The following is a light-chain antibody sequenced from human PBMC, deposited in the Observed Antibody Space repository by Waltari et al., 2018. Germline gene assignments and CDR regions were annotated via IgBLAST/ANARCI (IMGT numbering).Light chain of an antibody. CDR1: QGVNVY. Sequence: IQLTQSPSSLSASVGDRVTITCRASQGVNVYLAWYQQKPGKAPKLLIYAASTLQSGVSSRVGGSGSGKGFTLTINSLQPEDIATYYCQQFKASPRTFGQGTNVEIK. CDR3: QQFKASPRT. V-gene: IGKV1-9*01. CDR2: AAS. J-gene: IGKJ1*01.